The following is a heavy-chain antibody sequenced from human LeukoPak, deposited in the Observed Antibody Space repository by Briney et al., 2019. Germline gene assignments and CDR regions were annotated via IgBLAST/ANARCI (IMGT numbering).Heavy chain of an antibody. D-gene: IGHD1-26*01. V-gene: IGHV4-61*02. CDR1: GGSISTGYYY. CDR3: ARSPYSGSYDLMGWYFDR. CDR2: ISHSGNA. Sequence: SQTLSLTCTVSGGSISTGYYYWTWIRQPAGKGLEWIGRISHSGNANYNPSLKSRVTMSVDTSKNPFSLNLNSLTAADTALYYCARSPYSGSYDLMGWYFDRWGQGTLVTVSA. J-gene: IGHJ4*02.